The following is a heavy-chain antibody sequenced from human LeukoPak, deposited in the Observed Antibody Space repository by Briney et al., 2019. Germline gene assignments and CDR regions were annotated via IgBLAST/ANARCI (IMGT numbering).Heavy chain of an antibody. CDR1: GYSFSSYA. CDR2: ISSSGDTT. D-gene: IGHD1-7*01. CDR3: AKGFNWNYPHYFDY. Sequence: GESLKISCKGSGYSFSSYAMNWVRQAPGKGLEWVSTISSSGDTTYYADSVKGRFTISRDSSKNTLHLQMNSLRADDTAVYYCAKGFNWNYPHYFDYWGQGTLVTVSS. V-gene: IGHV3-23*01. J-gene: IGHJ4*02.